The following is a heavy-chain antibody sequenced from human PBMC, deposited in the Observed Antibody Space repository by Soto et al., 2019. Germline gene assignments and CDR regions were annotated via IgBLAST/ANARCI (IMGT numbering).Heavy chain of an antibody. J-gene: IGHJ4*02. V-gene: IGHV1-69*01. CDR1: GGLFSSFA. CDR3: ARGGGPYVWFNEF. Sequence: QEQLVQSGAEVKKPGSSVKVSCKDSGGLFSSFAISWVRQAPGQGLEWMGGIIPVFGTTNYAQKFQDRVTITADESTNTAYMELSSLRSDDTAMYYCARGGGPYVWFNEFWGQGTQVPVSS. CDR2: IIPVFGTT. D-gene: IGHD3-16*01.